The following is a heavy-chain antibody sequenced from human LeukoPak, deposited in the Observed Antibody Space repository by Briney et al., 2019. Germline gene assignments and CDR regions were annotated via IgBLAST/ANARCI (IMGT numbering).Heavy chain of an antibody. J-gene: IGHJ5*02. CDR2: IIPIFGTA. CDR3: ARDGFDDILTGYYNPTNWFDP. V-gene: IGHV1-69*01. Sequence: SVKVSCKASGGTFSSYAISWVRQAPGQGLEWMGGIIPIFGTANYAQKFQGRVTITADESTSTAYMELSSLRSEDTAVYYCARDGFDDILTGYYNPTNWFDPWGQGTLVTVSS. CDR1: GGTFSSYA. D-gene: IGHD3-9*01.